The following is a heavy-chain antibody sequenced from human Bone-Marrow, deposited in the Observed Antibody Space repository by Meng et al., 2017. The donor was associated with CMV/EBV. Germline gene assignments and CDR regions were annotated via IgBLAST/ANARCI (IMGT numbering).Heavy chain of an antibody. V-gene: IGHV1-8*02. D-gene: IGHD3-3*01. CDR2: MNPNSGNT. J-gene: IGHJ6*02. Sequence: ASVKVSCKASGYTFTSYGISWVRQAPGQGLEWMGWMNPNSGNTGYAQKFQGRVTMTRNTSISTAYMELSSLRSEDTAVYYCASKTNYDFWSGYYNAYYGMDVWGQGTTVTVSS. CDR3: ASKTNYDFWSGYYNAYYGMDV. CDR1: GYTFTSYG.